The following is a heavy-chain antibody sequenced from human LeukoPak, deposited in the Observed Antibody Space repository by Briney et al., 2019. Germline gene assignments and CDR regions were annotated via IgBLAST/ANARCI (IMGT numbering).Heavy chain of an antibody. CDR3: ARATEDYYDSSGYYPTDV. CDR1: GGSFSGYY. J-gene: IGHJ6*02. D-gene: IGHD3-22*01. CDR2: INHSGST. V-gene: IGHV4-34*01. Sequence: SETLSLTCAVYGGSFSGYYWSWIRQPPGKGLEWIGEINHSGSTNYNPSLKSRVTISVDTSKNQFSLKLSSVTAADTAVYYCARATEDYYDSSGYYPTDVWGQGTTVTVSS.